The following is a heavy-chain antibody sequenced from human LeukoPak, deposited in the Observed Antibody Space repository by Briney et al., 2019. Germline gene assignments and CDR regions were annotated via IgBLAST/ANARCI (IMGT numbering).Heavy chain of an antibody. CDR2: IYSGGST. CDR3: AREGYPDGATTPGGYFDY. Sequence: RGSLRLSCAASGFTVSSNYMSWVRQAPGKGLEWVSVIYSGGSTYYADSVRGRFTISRDNSKNTLYLQMNSLRAEDTAVYYCAREGYPDGATTPGGYFDYWGQGTLVTVSS. D-gene: IGHD2-8*02. J-gene: IGHJ4*02. V-gene: IGHV3-53*01. CDR1: GFTVSSNY.